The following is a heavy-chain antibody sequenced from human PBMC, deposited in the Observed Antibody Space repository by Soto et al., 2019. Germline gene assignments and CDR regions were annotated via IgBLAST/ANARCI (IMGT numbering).Heavy chain of an antibody. J-gene: IGHJ4*02. CDR1: GVPFSDYF. CDR3: TREPPWTPGEY. D-gene: IGHD1-26*01. Sequence: QVQLQQWGAGLLKPSETLSLTCDFSGVPFSDYFFGWIRQSPGKGLEWIGEISPGGRTNYNPSLESRATISVDMSNSQFSLNLNSVTAADTAVYYCTREPPWTPGEYWGQGKLVTVSS. V-gene: IGHV4-34*02. CDR2: ISPGGRT.